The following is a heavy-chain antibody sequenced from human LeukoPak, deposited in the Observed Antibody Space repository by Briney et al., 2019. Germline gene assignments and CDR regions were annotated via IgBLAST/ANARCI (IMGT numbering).Heavy chain of an antibody. D-gene: IGHD6-13*01. V-gene: IGHV3-53*05. Sequence: GGSLRLSCAASGFTVSSNYMSWVRQAPGKGLEWVSVIYSGGSTYYADSVKGRFTISRDNSKNSLYLQMNSLRTEDTALYYCAKAAAGLPYYYYGMDVWGQGTTVTVSS. CDR3: AKAAAGLPYYYYGMDV. CDR2: IYSGGST. CDR1: GFTVSSNY. J-gene: IGHJ6*02.